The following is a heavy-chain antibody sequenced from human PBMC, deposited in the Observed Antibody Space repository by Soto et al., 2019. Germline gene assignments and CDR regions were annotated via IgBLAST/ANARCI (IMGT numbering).Heavy chain of an antibody. D-gene: IGHD2-2*01. V-gene: IGHV4-59*08. J-gene: IGHJ5*02. Sequence: SETLSLTCTVSGGSISSYYWSWIRQPPGKGLEWIGYIYYSGSTNYNPSLKSRVTISVDTSKNQFSLKLSSVTAADTAVYYCARLTYPNWFDPWGQGTLVTVS. CDR2: IYYSGST. CDR3: ARLTYPNWFDP. CDR1: GGSISSYY.